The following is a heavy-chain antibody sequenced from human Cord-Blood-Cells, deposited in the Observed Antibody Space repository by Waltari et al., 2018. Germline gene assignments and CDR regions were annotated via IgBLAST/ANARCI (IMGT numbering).Heavy chain of an antibody. J-gene: IGHJ4*02. CDR3: ARHSTGWLLYYFDY. CDR2: IYYSGST. Sequence: QLQLQESGPGLVKPSETLSLPCTVSGGSISSSRYYWGWIRQPPGKGLEWIGSIYYSGSTYYNPSLKSRVTISVDTSKNQFSLKLSSVTAADTAVYYCARHSTGWLLYYFDYWGQGTLVTVSS. V-gene: IGHV4-39*01. D-gene: IGHD3-22*01. CDR1: GGSISSSRYY.